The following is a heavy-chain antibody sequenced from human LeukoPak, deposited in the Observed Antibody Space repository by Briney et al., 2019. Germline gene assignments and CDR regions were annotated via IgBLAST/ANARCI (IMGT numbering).Heavy chain of an antibody. V-gene: IGHV1-2*02. J-gene: IGHJ4*02. CDR3: ARGFGVSDGSGSYYAGY. CDR2: LNPNSGGT. Sequence: GASVKVSCKASGYTFTGYYMHWVRQAPGQGLEWMGWLNPNSGGTHYAQKFQGRVTMTRDTSISTAYMELSRLRSDDTAVYYCARGFGVSDGSGSYYAGYWGQGTLVTVSS. CDR1: GYTFTGYY. D-gene: IGHD3-10*01.